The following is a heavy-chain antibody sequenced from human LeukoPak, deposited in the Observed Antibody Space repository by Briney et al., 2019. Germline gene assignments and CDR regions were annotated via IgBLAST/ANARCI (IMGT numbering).Heavy chain of an antibody. V-gene: IGHV4-39*01. CDR3: AISTGDY. CDR2: ISYSGST. CDR1: GGSISGSSYH. Sequence: SETLSLTCTVSGGSISGSSYHWAWIRQPPGKGLEWIGCISYSGSTYYSPSLKSRVTISVDTSKNQFSLKVGSMTAADTAVYYCAISTGDYWGQGTLVTVSS. J-gene: IGHJ4*02. D-gene: IGHD2-8*02.